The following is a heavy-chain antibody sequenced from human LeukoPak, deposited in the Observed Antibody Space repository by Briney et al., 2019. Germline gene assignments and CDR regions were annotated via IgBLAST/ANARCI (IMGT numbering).Heavy chain of an antibody. V-gene: IGHV1-69*05. CDR3: ARDPGSFLSSSGWLNWFDP. D-gene: IGHD6-19*01. CDR2: IIPIFGTA. J-gene: IGHJ5*02. CDR1: GGTFSSYA. Sequence: ASVKVSCKASGGTFSSYAISWVRQAPGQGLEWMGGIIPIFGTANYAQKFQGRVTLTTDTSTSTAYMELRSLRSDDTAVYYCARDPGSFLSSSGWLNWFDPWGQGTLVTVSS.